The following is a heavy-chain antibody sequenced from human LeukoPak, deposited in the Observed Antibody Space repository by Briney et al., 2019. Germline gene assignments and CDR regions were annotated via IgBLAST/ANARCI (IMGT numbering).Heavy chain of an antibody. J-gene: IGHJ4*02. CDR2: ISAYNNNT. CDR3: ARGARISSSWYSSV. Sequence: ASVKVSCKTSGYTFSNYGVSWVRQAPGQGLEWMGWISAYNNNTNYAQKFQGGLTMTTDTSMSTAYMELRSLRSDDTAVYYCARGARISSSWYSSVWGQGTLITVS. D-gene: IGHD2-2*01. CDR1: GYTFSNYG. V-gene: IGHV1-18*01.